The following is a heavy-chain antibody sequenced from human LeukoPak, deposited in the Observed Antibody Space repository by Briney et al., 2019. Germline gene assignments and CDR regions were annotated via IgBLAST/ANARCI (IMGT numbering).Heavy chain of an antibody. CDR3: ARGNPFDY. CDR1: GFTFRSYW. J-gene: IGHJ4*02. Sequence: QAGGSLRLSCAASGFTFRSYWMSWVRQAPGKGLEWVANIHQDGGQKFYVDSVEGRFTISRDNAKDSVYLHMNSLRADDTAVYYCARGNPFDYWGQGTLVTVSS. CDR2: IHQDGGQK. V-gene: IGHV3-7*01.